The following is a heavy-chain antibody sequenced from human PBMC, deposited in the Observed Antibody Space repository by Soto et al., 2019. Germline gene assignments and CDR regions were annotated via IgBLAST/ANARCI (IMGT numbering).Heavy chain of an antibody. CDR1: GYPFTSYD. CDR3: ERRNTPTTGAFDI. D-gene: IGHD4-17*01. J-gene: IGHJ3*02. Sequence: VXSVKVSCKASGYPFTSYDINWVRQATGQGLEWMGWMNPNSGNTGYAQKFQGRVTMTRNTSISTAYMELSSLRSEDTAVYYCERRNTPTTGAFDIWGQGTMVTVSS. CDR2: MNPNSGNT. V-gene: IGHV1-8*01.